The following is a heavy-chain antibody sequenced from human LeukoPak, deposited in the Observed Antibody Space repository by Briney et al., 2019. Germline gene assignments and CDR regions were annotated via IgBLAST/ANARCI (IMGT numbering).Heavy chain of an antibody. CDR3: VRGWGSNIYASAFDV. Sequence: GGSLRLSCAASGFTFSTYGMHWVRQAPGKGLEWVTVIWHDGSHKDYADSVKGRFTISRDNSKNTLYLQMNDLRAEDTAMYYCVRGWGSNIYASAFDVWGQGTMVTVSS. CDR1: GFTFSTYG. CDR2: IWHDGSHK. V-gene: IGHV3-33*01. J-gene: IGHJ3*01. D-gene: IGHD3-16*01.